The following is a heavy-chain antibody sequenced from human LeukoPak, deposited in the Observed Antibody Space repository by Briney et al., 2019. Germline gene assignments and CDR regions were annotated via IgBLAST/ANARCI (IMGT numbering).Heavy chain of an antibody. CDR2: INHSGST. D-gene: IGHD2-2*01. CDR1: GDSISNYY. Sequence: SETLSLTCTVSGDSISNYYWSWIRQPPGKGLEWIGEINHSGSTNYNPSLKSRVTISVDTSKNQFSLKLSSVTAADTAVYYCARGIYCSSTSCPRIPYYMDVWGKGTTVTVSS. V-gene: IGHV4-34*01. CDR3: ARGIYCSSTSCPRIPYYMDV. J-gene: IGHJ6*03.